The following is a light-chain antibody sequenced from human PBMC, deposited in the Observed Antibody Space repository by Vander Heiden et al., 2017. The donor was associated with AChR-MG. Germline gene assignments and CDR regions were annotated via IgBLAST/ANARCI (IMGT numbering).Light chain of an antibody. CDR2: LGS. V-gene: IGKV2-28*01. Sequence: DIVLTQSPLSLPVTPGEPASISCRSSQSLLHSNGYNLLDWYLQKPGQSPQLLIYLGSNRASGVPDRFSGSGSGTDFTLRISRVEAEDVGVYYCMQSLQTPYTFDQGTKLEIE. CDR3: MQSLQTPYT. J-gene: IGKJ2*01. CDR1: QSLLHSNGYNL.